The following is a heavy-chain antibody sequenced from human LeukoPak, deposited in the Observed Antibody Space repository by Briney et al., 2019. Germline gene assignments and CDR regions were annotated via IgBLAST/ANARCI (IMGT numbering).Heavy chain of an antibody. D-gene: IGHD5-18*01. CDR1: GGSISSYY. V-gene: IGHV4-4*07. Sequence: SETLSLTCTVSGGSISSYYWSWIRQPAGKGLEWIGRIYTSGSTNYNPSLKSRVTMSVDTSKNQFSLKLSSVTAADTAVYYCARHTAMVRAYYYYYGMDVWGQGTTVTVS. J-gene: IGHJ6*02. CDR3: ARHTAMVRAYYYYYGMDV. CDR2: IYTSGST.